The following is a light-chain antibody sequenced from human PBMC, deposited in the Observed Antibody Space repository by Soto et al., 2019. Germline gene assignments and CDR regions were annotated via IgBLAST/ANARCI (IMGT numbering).Light chain of an antibody. CDR2: DAS. CDR3: RQHLGRDT. Sequence: VLTQSPVTLSLSPGERATLSCRASQSVNAYLAWYQQKPGQAPRLLIYDASVRATGIPARFSGSGSGTNFTLTISSLEPEDSADYQWRQHLGRDTFGQGTKVDIK. CDR1: QSVNAY. V-gene: IGKV3-11*01. J-gene: IGKJ1*01.